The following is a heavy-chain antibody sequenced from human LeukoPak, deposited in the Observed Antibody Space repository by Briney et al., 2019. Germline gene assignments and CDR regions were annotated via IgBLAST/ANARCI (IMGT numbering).Heavy chain of an antibody. Sequence: GGSLRLSCAASGFTFSGYAMSWVRQAPGKGLEWVSGISGGGETTFYADSVKGRFTISRDNFKNTLYLQLNSLSADDTAVYYCAKKIIGYCSSGRCHFDYWGQGTLVTVSS. V-gene: IGHV3-23*01. J-gene: IGHJ4*02. CDR3: AKKIIGYCSSGRCHFDY. D-gene: IGHD2-15*01. CDR2: ISGGGETT. CDR1: GFTFSGYA.